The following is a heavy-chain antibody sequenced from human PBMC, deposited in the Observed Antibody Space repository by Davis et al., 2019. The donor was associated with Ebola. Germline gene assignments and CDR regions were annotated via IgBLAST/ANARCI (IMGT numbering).Heavy chain of an antibody. CDR1: GGSISSGGYY. J-gene: IGHJ5*02. Sequence: LRLSCTVSGGSISSGGYYWSWIRQHPGKGLEWIGYIYYSGSTNYNPSLKSRVTISVDTSKNQFSLKLSSVTAADTAVYYCARRSGYSSGWYSDWFDPWGQGTLVTVSS. CDR2: IYYSGST. V-gene: IGHV4-31*03. D-gene: IGHD6-19*01. CDR3: ARRSGYSSGWYSDWFDP.